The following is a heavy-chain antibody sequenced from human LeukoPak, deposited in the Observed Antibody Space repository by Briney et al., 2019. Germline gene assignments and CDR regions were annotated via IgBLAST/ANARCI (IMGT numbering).Heavy chain of an antibody. CDR3: ARGRERGSSSSFTDY. CDR2: INPNSANT. Sequence: ASVKVSCKASGYTFTSYDINWVRQATGQGLEWMGWINPNSANTGYAQKFQGRVTITRNTSISTTYMELSSLRFEDTAVYYCARGRERGSSSSFTDYWGQGTLVIVSS. J-gene: IGHJ4*02. D-gene: IGHD6-6*01. V-gene: IGHV1-8*03. CDR1: GYTFTSYD.